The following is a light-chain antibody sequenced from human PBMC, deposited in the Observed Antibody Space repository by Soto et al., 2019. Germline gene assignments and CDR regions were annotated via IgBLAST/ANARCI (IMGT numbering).Light chain of an antibody. Sequence: EIVLTQSPGTLSLSPGERATLSCRASQSVSSSYLAWYQQKPGQAPRLLIYGASSRATGIPDRFSGSGSGTDLPLTISRLETEDIAVYYCQQYCSSPPWTFGQGTKVEIK. V-gene: IGKV3-20*01. CDR1: QSVSSSY. CDR2: GAS. J-gene: IGKJ1*01. CDR3: QQYCSSPPWT.